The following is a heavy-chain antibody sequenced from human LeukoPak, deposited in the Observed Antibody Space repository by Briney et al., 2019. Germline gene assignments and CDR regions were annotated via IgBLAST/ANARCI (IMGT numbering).Heavy chain of an antibody. V-gene: IGHV4-34*01. CDR3: ATTRVNAYCSSTSCLGWFDP. CDR2: INHSGST. Sequence: SETLSLTCAVYGGSFSGYYWSWIRQPPGKGLEWIGEINHSGSTNYNPSLKSRVTISVDTSKNQFSLKLSSVTAADTAVYYCATTRVNAYCSSTSCLGWFDPWGQGTLVTVSS. J-gene: IGHJ5*02. CDR1: GGSFSGYY. D-gene: IGHD2-2*01.